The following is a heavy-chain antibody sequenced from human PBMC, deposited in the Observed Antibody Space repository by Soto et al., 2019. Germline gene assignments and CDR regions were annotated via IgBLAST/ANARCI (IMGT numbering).Heavy chain of an antibody. CDR1: GYTFTSYG. CDR2: ISAYSGNT. D-gene: IGHD1-26*01. V-gene: IGHV1-18*04. J-gene: IGHJ4*02. Sequence: QVQLVQSGAEVKNPGASVKVSCKASGYTFTSYGISWLRQAPGQGLEWMGWISAYSGNTNYAQKLQGRVTMTTDTPKSTAYMELRSLRSDDTAVYYGARSGLELPFAYGGQGTLVTVAS. CDR3: ARSGLELPFAY.